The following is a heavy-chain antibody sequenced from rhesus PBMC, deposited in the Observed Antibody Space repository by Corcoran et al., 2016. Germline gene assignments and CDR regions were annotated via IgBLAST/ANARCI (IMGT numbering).Heavy chain of an antibody. V-gene: IGHV4-173*01. CDR2: ISGSGWRT. Sequence: QLQLQESGPGLVKPSETLSLTCAVSGGSISSNYWSWIRQPPGKGLEWIGRISGSGWRTDYNPSLKSRFTISTDTSKNQFSLKLSSVTAADTAVYYCARSWGSRYYFDYWGQGVLVTVSS. J-gene: IGHJ4*01. D-gene: IGHD4-29*01. CDR1: GGSISSNY. CDR3: ARSWGSRYYFDY.